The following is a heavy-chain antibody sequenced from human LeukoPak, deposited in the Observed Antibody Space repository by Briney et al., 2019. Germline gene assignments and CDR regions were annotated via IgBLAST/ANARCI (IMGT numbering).Heavy chain of an antibody. J-gene: IGHJ4*02. CDR3: AKDQSAIAAAGADGYFDN. CDR1: GFTFSSYA. V-gene: IGHV3-23*01. D-gene: IGHD6-13*01. CDR2: IGGGGVST. Sequence: GGSLRLSCAASGFTFSSYAMSWVRQAPGKGLEWVSAIGGGGVSTFYAESVKGRFTISRDNSKNTLYLQMNSLRAEDTAVYYFAKDQSAIAAAGADGYFDNWGQGTLVTVSS.